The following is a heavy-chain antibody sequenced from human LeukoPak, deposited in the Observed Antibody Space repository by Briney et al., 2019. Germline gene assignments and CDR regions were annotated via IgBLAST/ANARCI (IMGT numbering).Heavy chain of an antibody. CDR2: INHSGST. Sequence: KPSETLSLTCAVYGGSFSGYYWSWIRQPPGKGLEWIGEINHSGSTNYNPSLKSRVTISVDTSKNQFSLKLSSVAAADTAVYYCARDPEVAYYFDYWGQGTLVTVSS. J-gene: IGHJ4*02. CDR3: ARDPEVAYYFDY. V-gene: IGHV4-34*01. CDR1: GGSFSGYY. D-gene: IGHD2-15*01.